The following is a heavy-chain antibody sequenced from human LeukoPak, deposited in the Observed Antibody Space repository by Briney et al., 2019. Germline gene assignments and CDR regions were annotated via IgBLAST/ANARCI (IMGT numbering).Heavy chain of an antibody. D-gene: IGHD2-15*01. CDR1: GGSISSYY. CDR3: AREMNLGYCSGGSCYNWFDP. J-gene: IGHJ5*02. CDR2: IYYSGST. Sequence: PSETLSLTCTVSGGSISSYYWSWIRQPLGKGLEWIGYIYYSGSTNYNPSLKSRVTISVDTSKNQFSLKLSSVTAADTAVYYCAREMNLGYCSGGSCYNWFDPWGQGTLVTVSS. V-gene: IGHV4-59*01.